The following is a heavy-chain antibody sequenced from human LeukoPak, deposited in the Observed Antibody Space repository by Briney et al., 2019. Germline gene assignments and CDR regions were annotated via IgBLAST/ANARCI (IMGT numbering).Heavy chain of an antibody. Sequence: GGSLRLSCAASGFTFSNAWMSWVRQAPGKGLEWVGRIKSKIDGGTTDYAAPVKGRFTISRDDSKNTLYLQMNSLKTEDTAVYYCATADSSGWWRGYWGQGTLVTVSS. CDR3: ATADSSGWWRGY. D-gene: IGHD6-19*01. CDR2: IKSKIDGGTT. CDR1: GFTFSNAW. V-gene: IGHV3-15*01. J-gene: IGHJ4*02.